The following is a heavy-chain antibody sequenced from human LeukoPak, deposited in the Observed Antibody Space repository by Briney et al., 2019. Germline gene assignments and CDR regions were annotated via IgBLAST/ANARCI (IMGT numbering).Heavy chain of an antibody. J-gene: IGHJ4*02. V-gene: IGHV3-30*18. CDR3: AKSCGADSGYDFLFDY. CDR1: GFTFSSYG. Sequence: GGSLRLSCATSGFTFSSYGMHWVRQAPGKGLEWVAVIPHDGSNKYYADSVKGRFTISRDNSKNTLYLQMNSLRAEDTAVYYCAKSCGADSGYDFLFDYWGQGTLVTVSS. CDR2: IPHDGSNK. D-gene: IGHD5-12*01.